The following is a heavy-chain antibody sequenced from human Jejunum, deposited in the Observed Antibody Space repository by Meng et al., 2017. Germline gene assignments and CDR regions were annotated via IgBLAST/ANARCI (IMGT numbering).Heavy chain of an antibody. V-gene: IGHV5-51*01. CDR1: GYDFTTYW. Sequence: GESLKISCKGSGYDFTTYWIGWVRQMPGKGLEWMGIIYPGDSDIRYSPSFHGQVTISADRSMSTTYLQLSSLRASDTAMYYCARTSYYGSGSYYNPPGYLGQGTLVTVSS. D-gene: IGHD3-10*01. CDR3: ARTSYYGSGSYYNPPGY. J-gene: IGHJ4*02. CDR2: IYPGDSDI.